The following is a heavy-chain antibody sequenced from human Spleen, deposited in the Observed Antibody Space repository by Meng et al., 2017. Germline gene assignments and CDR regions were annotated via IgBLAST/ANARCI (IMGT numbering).Heavy chain of an antibody. J-gene: IGHJ4*02. V-gene: IGHV4-34*01. CDR2: INHSGST. CDR3: ARGGYSYGPDY. Sequence: QAQLQQWGAGLLNPSETLSLTCAVYGGSFSGYYWSWIRQPPGKGLEWIGEINHSGSTNYNPSLKSRVTISVDTSKNQFSLKLSSVTAADTAVYYCARGGYSYGPDYWGQGTLVTVSS. D-gene: IGHD5-18*01. CDR1: GGSFSGYY.